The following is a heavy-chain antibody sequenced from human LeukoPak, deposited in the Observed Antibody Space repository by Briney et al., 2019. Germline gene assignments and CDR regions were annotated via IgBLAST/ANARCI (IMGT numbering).Heavy chain of an antibody. CDR3: ASPHYDSSGFDY. CDR1: GGSISSGSYY. Sequence: SETLSLTCTVSGGSISSGSYYWRWIRQPAGTGLEWIGRIYTSGSTNYNPSLKSRVTISVDTSKNQFSLKLSSVTAADTAVYYCASPHYDSSGFDYWGQGTLVTVSS. J-gene: IGHJ4*02. D-gene: IGHD3-22*01. CDR2: IYTSGST. V-gene: IGHV4-61*02.